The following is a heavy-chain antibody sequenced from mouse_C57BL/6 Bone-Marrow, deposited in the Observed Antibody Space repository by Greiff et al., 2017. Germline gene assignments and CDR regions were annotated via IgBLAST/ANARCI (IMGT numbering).Heavy chain of an antibody. CDR1: GYTFTSYG. Sequence: VKVVESGAELARPGASVKLSCKASGYTFTSYGISWVKQRTGQGLEWIGEIYPRSGNTYYNEKFKGKATLTADKSSSTAYMELRSLTSEDSAVYFCARPPHYGNYPWFAYWGQGTLVTVSA. CDR2: IYPRSGNT. J-gene: IGHJ3*01. V-gene: IGHV1-81*01. D-gene: IGHD2-1*01. CDR3: ARPPHYGNYPWFAY.